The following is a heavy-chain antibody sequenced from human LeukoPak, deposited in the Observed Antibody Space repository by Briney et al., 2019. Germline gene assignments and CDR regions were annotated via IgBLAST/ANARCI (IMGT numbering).Heavy chain of an antibody. J-gene: IGHJ4*02. CDR1: GFTFSSYS. CDR2: ITARSSPI. CDR3: VRDPHALDY. V-gene: IGHV3-48*02. Sequence: PGGSLRLSCVASGFTFSSYSMNWVRQAPGKGLEWISYITARSSPIHYADSVKGRFTISRDNAKSSLYLQMNSLRDEDTAVYYCVRDPHALDYWGRGVLVTVSS.